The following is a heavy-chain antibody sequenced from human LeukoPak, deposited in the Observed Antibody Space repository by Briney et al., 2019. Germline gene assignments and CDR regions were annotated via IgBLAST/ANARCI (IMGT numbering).Heavy chain of an antibody. Sequence: GGSLRLSCAASGFTFSSYAMHWVRQAPGKGLEWVSAISGSGGSTYYADSVKGRFTISRDNSKNTLYLQMNSLRAEDTAVYYCAKQYCSGGSCYFDYWGQGTLVTVSS. CDR3: AKQYCSGGSCYFDY. CDR2: ISGSGGST. J-gene: IGHJ4*02. V-gene: IGHV3-23*01. CDR1: GFTFSSYA. D-gene: IGHD2-15*01.